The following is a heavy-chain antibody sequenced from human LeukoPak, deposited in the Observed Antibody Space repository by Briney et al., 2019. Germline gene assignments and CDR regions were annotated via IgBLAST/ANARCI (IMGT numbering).Heavy chain of an antibody. Sequence: AGGSLRLSCAASGFTFSSYAMSWVRQAPGRGLEWVSSISDSGVYTNYADSVKGRFTISRDNSKNTLYLQMNSLTADDTAVYYCAKRSVTSWYLDYWGQGTLVTVSS. J-gene: IGHJ4*02. CDR1: GFTFSSYA. CDR2: ISDSGVYT. V-gene: IGHV3-23*01. D-gene: IGHD2-15*01. CDR3: AKRSVTSWYLDY.